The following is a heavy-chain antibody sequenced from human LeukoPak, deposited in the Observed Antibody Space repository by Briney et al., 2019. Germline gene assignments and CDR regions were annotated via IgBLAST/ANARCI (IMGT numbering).Heavy chain of an antibody. CDR3: ARGSTLVPNSKGGMDV. J-gene: IGHJ6*04. CDR1: GFTFSSYE. D-gene: IGHD2-8*01. CDR2: ISSSGSTI. Sequence: PGGSLRLSCAASGFTFSSYEMNWVRQAPGKGLEWVSYISSSGSTIYYADSVKGRFTISRDNAKNSLYLQMNSLRAEDTAVYYCARGSTLVPNSKGGMDVWGKGTTVTVSS. V-gene: IGHV3-48*03.